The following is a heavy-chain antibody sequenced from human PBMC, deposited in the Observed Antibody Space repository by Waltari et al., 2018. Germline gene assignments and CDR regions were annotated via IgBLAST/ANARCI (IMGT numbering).Heavy chain of an antibody. Sequence: QVQLVQSGAEVTKPGASVKVSCKAPGYTFTGSSMPWARQAPGHGLEWMGWINPNSGGTNYAQKFQGWVTMTRDTSISTAYMELSRLRSDDTAVYYCARFGVGGVTTYYYYGMDVWGQGTTVTVSS. D-gene: IGHD4-17*01. CDR1: GYTFTGSS. J-gene: IGHJ6*02. V-gene: IGHV1-2*04. CDR2: INPNSGGT. CDR3: ARFGVGGVTTYYYYGMDV.